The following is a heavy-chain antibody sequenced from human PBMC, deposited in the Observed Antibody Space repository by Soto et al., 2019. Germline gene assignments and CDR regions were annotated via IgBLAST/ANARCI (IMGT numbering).Heavy chain of an antibody. Sequence: ASVKVSCKASGYTFTTYDINWMRQAPGQGLEWLGWMNPDSGNTGYAQKFQGRVTMTRSTSISTAYMELSSLTSEDTAVYFCARNRRETGDFDYWGQGTLVTVS. J-gene: IGHJ4*02. V-gene: IGHV1-8*01. CDR1: GYTFTTYD. CDR3: ARNRRETGDFDY. CDR2: MNPDSGNT. D-gene: IGHD7-27*01.